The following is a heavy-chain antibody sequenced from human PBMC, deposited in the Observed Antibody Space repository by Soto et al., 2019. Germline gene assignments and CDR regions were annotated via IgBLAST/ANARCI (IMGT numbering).Heavy chain of an antibody. J-gene: IGHJ3*02. CDR3: ARVIAAATSDAFDI. V-gene: IGHV3-21*01. CDR1: GFTFSSYS. CDR2: ISSSSSYI. Sequence: GGSLRLSCAASGFTFSSYSMNWVRQAPGKGLEWVSSISSSSSYIYYADSVKGRFTISRDNAKNSLYLQMDSLRAEDTAVYYCARVIAAATSDAFDIWGQGTMVTVSS. D-gene: IGHD6-13*01.